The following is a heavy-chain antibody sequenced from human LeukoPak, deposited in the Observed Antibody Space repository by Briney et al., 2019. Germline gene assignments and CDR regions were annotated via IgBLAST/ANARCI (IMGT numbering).Heavy chain of an antibody. D-gene: IGHD3-22*01. CDR2: IYYSGST. J-gene: IGHJ4*02. V-gene: IGHV4-59*01. CDR1: GGSISSYY. CDR3: ARGAAVVDTARDFDY. Sequence: SETLSLTCTVFGGSISSYYWSWIRQPPGKGLEWIGYIYYSGSTNYNPSLKSRVTISVDTSKNQFSLKLSSVTAADTAVYYCARGAAVVDTARDFDYWGQGTLVTVSS.